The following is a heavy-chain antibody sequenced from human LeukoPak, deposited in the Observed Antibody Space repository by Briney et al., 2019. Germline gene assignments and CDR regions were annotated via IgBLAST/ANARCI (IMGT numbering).Heavy chain of an antibody. CDR1: GFTLSSYS. V-gene: IGHV3-23*01. CDR2: ITGTGGRT. Sequence: GGSLRLSCAASGFTLSSYSMSWVRQAPGKGLECVSVITGTGGRTYYADPVKGRFTISRDISKNTLYLQMNSLRAEDTAVYYCARDYDYYDSSGYLTHFDYWGQGTLVTVSS. CDR3: ARDYDYYDSSGYLTHFDY. D-gene: IGHD3-22*01. J-gene: IGHJ4*02.